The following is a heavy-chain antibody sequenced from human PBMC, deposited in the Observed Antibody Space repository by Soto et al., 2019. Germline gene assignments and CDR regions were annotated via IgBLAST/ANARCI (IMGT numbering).Heavy chain of an antibody. J-gene: IGHJ6*03. Sequence: SQTLSLTCAISGDSVSSNSAAWNWIRQSPSRGLEWLGRTYYRSKWYNDYAVSVKSRITINPDTSKNQFSLQLNSVTPEDTAVYYCARDRGGYCSGGRCYYYYMDVWGKGTTVTVSS. CDR3: ARDRGGYCSGGRCYYYYMDV. D-gene: IGHD2-15*01. CDR1: GDSVSSNSAA. V-gene: IGHV6-1*01. CDR2: TYYRSKWYN.